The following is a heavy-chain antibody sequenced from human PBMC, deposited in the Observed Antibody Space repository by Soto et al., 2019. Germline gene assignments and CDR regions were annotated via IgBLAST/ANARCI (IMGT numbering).Heavy chain of an antibody. CDR1: GGSISSGCYY. Sequence: PSETLSLTCPVSGGSISSGCYYWSWIRQPPGKGLEWIGYIYYSGSTNYNPSLKSRVTISVDTSKNQFSLKLSSVTAADTAVYYCARPHYTWFAPGGQGTLVTVS. J-gene: IGHJ5*02. V-gene: IGHV4-61*01. CDR2: IYYSGST. CDR3: ARPHYTWFAP.